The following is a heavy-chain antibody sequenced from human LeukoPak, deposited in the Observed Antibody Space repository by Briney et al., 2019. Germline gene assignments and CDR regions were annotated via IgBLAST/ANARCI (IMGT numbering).Heavy chain of an antibody. J-gene: IGHJ5*02. CDR1: GYTFTGYY. CDR3: ARILGEPLNWFDP. D-gene: IGHD3-10*01. V-gene: IGHV1-2*02. Sequence: ASVKVSCKASGYTFTGYYMHWVRQAPGQGLEWMGWINPNSGGTNYAQKFQGRVTMTRDTSIGTAYMELSRLRSDDTAVYYCARILGEPLNWFDPWGQGTLVTVSS. CDR2: INPNSGGT.